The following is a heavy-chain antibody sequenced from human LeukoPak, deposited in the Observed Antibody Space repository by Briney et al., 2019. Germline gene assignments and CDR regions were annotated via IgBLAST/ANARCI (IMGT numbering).Heavy chain of an antibody. D-gene: IGHD6-19*01. Sequence: PGGSLRLSCVASGFTVSSNYVSWVRQAPGKGLEWVSVIYSGGSTYYADSVKGRFTISRDNSKNTLYLQMNSLRAEDTAVYYCARVYSSGWYYFDYWGQGTLVTVSS. J-gene: IGHJ4*02. CDR3: ARVYSSGWYYFDY. V-gene: IGHV3-66*01. CDR2: IYSGGST. CDR1: GFTVSSNY.